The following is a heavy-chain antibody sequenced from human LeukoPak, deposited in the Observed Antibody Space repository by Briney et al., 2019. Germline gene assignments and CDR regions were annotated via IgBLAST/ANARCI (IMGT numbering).Heavy chain of an antibody. D-gene: IGHD7-27*01. J-gene: IGHJ5*02. V-gene: IGHV4-39*01. CDR1: GGSISSSGYY. Sequence: SETLSLTCTVSGGSISSSGYYWGWIRQPPGKGLEWIGNIYYTGSTYYNPSLKSRVTMSIDTSKNQYSLNLSSVTAADMAVYYCASLLNGGVAHWFDPWGQGTLVTVSS. CDR3: ASLLNGGVAHWFDP. CDR2: IYYTGST.